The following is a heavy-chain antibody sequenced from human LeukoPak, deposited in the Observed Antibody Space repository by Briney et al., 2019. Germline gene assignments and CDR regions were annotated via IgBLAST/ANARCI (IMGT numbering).Heavy chain of an antibody. CDR3: ARHVGATRDLDP. V-gene: IGHV1-2*02. J-gene: IGHJ5*02. CDR1: GYPFTGYY. Sequence: GASVMVSCRASGYPFTGYYIHWVRQAPGQGLEWMGWINPDSGDTDHSQQFQGRVTMTRDTSMNTAYMEVRGLRFDDTALYYCARHVGATRDLDPWGQGTLVTVSS. CDR2: INPDSGDT. D-gene: IGHD1-26*01.